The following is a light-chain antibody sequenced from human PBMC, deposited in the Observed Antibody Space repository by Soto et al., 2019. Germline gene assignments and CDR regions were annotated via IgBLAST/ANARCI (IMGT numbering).Light chain of an antibody. V-gene: IGLV2-14*01. J-gene: IGLJ3*02. CDR1: SSDVGGYNY. CDR3: SSYTSSRTLV. Sequence: QSALTQPASVSGSPGQSITISCTGTSSDVGGYNYVSWYQQHPGKAPKLMIYDVSNRSSGVSNRFSGSKSGKTASLTISGLQGEEEADYYCSSYTSSRTLVFGGGTKLTVL. CDR2: DVS.